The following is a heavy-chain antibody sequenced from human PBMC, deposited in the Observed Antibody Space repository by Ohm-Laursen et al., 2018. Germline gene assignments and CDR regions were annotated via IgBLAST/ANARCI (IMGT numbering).Heavy chain of an antibody. V-gene: IGHV3-23*01. CDR1: GFTISSYA. CDR2: ISGSGGRT. J-gene: IGHJ4*02. Sequence: SLRLSCAAPGFTISSYAMSWVRQAPGKGLEWVSAISGSGGRTYYADSVKGRFTISRDNSKNTLYLQMNSLRAEDTAIYYWAKAPKNYYDSSGYSYWGQGTLVTVSS. CDR3: AKAPKNYYDSSGYSY. D-gene: IGHD3-22*01.